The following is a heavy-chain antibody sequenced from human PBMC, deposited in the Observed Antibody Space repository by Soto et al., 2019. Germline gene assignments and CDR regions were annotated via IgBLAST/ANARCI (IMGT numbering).Heavy chain of an antibody. V-gene: IGHV3-23*01. CDR2: ISGSGIST. J-gene: IGHJ2*01. CDR3: AKEPVGPDWYFDL. Sequence: PGGSLRLSCAVSGFTFRSYAMSWVRQAPGKGLEWVSGISGSGISTHYADSVKGRFTVSRDNSKNTLYLQMNSLRAEDTAVYNCAKEPVGPDWYFDLWGRGTLVTAPQ. CDR1: GFTFRSYA.